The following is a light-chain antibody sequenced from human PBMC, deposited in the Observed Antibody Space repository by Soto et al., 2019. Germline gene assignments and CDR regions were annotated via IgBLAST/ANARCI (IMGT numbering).Light chain of an antibody. Sequence: ETLMTQSPATLSVSPGERATLSCRASQSVNNNLAWYQQKLGQAPRVLIYGASTRATGIPARFTGSGSGTEFILTITSLQSEDYAVYYCQEYNTLPWTFGQGTKVEFK. CDR1: QSVNNN. CDR2: GAS. CDR3: QEYNTLPWT. J-gene: IGKJ1*01. V-gene: IGKV3-15*01.